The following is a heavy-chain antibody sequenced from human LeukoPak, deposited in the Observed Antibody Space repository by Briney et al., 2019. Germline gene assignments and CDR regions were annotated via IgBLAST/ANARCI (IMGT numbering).Heavy chain of an antibody. J-gene: IGHJ3*02. CDR2: IYYSGST. CDR1: GGSISSYY. Sequence: SETLSLTCTVSGGSISSYYWSWIRQPPGKGLEWLGYIYYSGSTNYNPSLKSRVTISVDTSKNQFSLKLSSVTAADTAVYYCAREDTAKDAFDIWGQGTMVTVSS. D-gene: IGHD5-18*01. CDR3: AREDTAKDAFDI. V-gene: IGHV4-59*01.